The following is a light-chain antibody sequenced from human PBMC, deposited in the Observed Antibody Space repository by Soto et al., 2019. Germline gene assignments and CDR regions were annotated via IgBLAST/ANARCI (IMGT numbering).Light chain of an antibody. Sequence: EIVLTQSPATLSLSPGERATLSCRASQSVSNYLAWYQQKPGQAPRLLIYDASNRATNISDRFRGSGSGTDFTLTITSLGPEDFAVYYCQQRTNWPLSYTFGQGTKLEIK. CDR3: QQRTNWPLSYT. V-gene: IGKV3-11*01. CDR1: QSVSNY. J-gene: IGKJ2*01. CDR2: DAS.